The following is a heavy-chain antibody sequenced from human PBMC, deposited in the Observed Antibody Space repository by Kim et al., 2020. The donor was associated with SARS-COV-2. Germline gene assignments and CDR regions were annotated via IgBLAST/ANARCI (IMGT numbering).Heavy chain of an antibody. CDR2: IYYSGST. CDR1: GGSISSSSYY. V-gene: IGHV4-39*01. D-gene: IGHD3-3*01. Sequence: SETLSLTCTVSGGSISSSSYYWGWIRQPPGKGLEWIGSIYYSGSTYYNPSLKSRVTISVDTSKNQFSLKLSSVTAEDTPVYYCARHSLRVLEWANWFDPWGQGTLVTVSS. CDR3: ARHSLRVLEWANWFDP. J-gene: IGHJ5*02.